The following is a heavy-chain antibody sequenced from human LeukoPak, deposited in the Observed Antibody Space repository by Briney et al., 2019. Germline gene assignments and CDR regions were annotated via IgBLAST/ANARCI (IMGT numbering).Heavy chain of an antibody. V-gene: IGHV3-30*18. CDR1: GFTFRAYG. CDR2: ISYDGSNK. Sequence: GRSLRLSCAASGFTFRAYGMHWVRQAPGKGLEWVAFISYDGSNKYYGDFVKGRFTISRDNSKKTLHLQMDSLRAEDTAVYYCAKEWLGTEQRNYNYYGIDVWGQGTTVTVSS. CDR3: AKEWLGTEQRNYNYYGIDV. J-gene: IGHJ6*02. D-gene: IGHD3-22*01.